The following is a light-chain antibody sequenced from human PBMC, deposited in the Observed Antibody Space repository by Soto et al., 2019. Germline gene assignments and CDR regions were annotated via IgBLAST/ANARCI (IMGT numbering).Light chain of an antibody. V-gene: IGLV2-14*01. J-gene: IGLJ1*01. CDR1: SSDVGSYNY. CDR3: SSYTSSSTL. Sequence: QSALTQPASVSGSPGQSITISCTGTSSDVGSYNYVSWYQQHPGKAPNLMIYEVSDRPSGISSRFSGSKSGNTASLTISGLQTEDEADYYCSSYTSSSTLFGTGTKSPS. CDR2: EVS.